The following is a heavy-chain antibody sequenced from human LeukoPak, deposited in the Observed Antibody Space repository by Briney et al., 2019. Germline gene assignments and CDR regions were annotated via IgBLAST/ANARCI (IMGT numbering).Heavy chain of an antibody. CDR1: GGSISSSSYY. CDR3: ARHRIDGESYGPIPTTLEYYFDY. J-gene: IGHJ4*02. V-gene: IGHV4-39*01. Sequence: PSETLSLTCTVSGGSISSSSYYWGWIRQPPGKGLEWIGSIYYSGSTYYNPSLKSRVTISVDTSKNQFSLKLSSVTAADTAVYYCARHRIDGESYGPIPTTLEYYFDYWGQGTLVTVSS. CDR2: IYYSGST. D-gene: IGHD5-18*01.